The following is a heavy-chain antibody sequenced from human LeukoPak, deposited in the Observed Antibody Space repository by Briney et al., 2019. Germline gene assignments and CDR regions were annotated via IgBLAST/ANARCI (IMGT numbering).Heavy chain of an antibody. CDR2: IYSGGST. CDR1: GFTVSSNY. J-gene: IGHJ4*02. CDR3: ARTLTFGGVIVSASLDY. V-gene: IGHV3-53*05. D-gene: IGHD3-16*02. Sequence: PGGSLRLSCAASGFTVSSNYMSWVRQAPGKGLEWVSVIYSGGSTYYADSVKGRFTISRDNSKNTLYLQMNRLRAEDTAVYYCARTLTFGGVIVSASLDYWGLGILVTVSS.